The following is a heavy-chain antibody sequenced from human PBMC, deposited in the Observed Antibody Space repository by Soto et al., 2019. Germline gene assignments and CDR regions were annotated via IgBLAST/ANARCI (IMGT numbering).Heavy chain of an antibody. V-gene: IGHV3-30*18. CDR1: ELTFSDYG. CDR3: AKEGRQWLATSDLDY. D-gene: IGHD6-19*01. CDR2: VSHDGRNK. Sequence: GGPMILSCAAAELTFSDYGGHWVRQAPGKGLEWVAVVSHDGRNKHYADSVKGRFTISRDSSKNTVSLEMTSLRAEDTAVYYCAKEGRQWLATSDLDYWGHGAPVTVSS. J-gene: IGHJ4*01.